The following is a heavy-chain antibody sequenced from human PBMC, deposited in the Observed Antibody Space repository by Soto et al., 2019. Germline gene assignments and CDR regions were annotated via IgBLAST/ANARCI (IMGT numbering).Heavy chain of an antibody. CDR3: ARELIVGPAEYFQD. V-gene: IGHV3-48*03. Sequence: GGSLRLSCAASGFTFSNYEMNWVRQAPGKGLEWLSYISSNGDAIYYANSVRGRLTISRDNAKSSLVLHMNSLTTEDTAVYFCARELIVGPAEYFQDWGQGTRVTVSS. J-gene: IGHJ1*01. D-gene: IGHD1-26*01. CDR2: ISSNGDAI. CDR1: GFTFSNYE.